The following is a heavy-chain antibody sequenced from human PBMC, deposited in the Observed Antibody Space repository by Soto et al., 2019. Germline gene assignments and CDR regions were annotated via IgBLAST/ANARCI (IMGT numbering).Heavy chain of an antibody. Sequence: ASVKVSCAASGFTLSSYWMHWVRQAPGKGLVWVSRISSDMSSTNYADSVKGRFTISRDNAKNTVYLQMDSLRADDTAVYFCARGIGYSAQDYWGQGTLVTVSS. CDR3: ARGIGYSAQDY. D-gene: IGHD1-1*01. CDR1: GFTLSSYW. CDR2: ISSDMSST. J-gene: IGHJ4*02. V-gene: IGHV3-74*01.